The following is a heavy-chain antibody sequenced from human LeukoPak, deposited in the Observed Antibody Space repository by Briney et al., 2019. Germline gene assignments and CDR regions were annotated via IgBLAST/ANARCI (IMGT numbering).Heavy chain of an antibody. CDR3: ARGRPGCSGGSCYWVVNWFDS. D-gene: IGHD2-15*01. CDR1: GYRFSTYW. Sequence: GESLKISCKGSGYRFSTYWIAWVRQMPGKGLEWMGIIYPGDSDTKYSPSFQGQVTISADKSISTAYLQWSSLKASDSAIYYCARGRPGCSGGSCYWVVNWFDSWGQGTLVTVSS. CDR2: IYPGDSDT. J-gene: IGHJ5*01. V-gene: IGHV5-51*01.